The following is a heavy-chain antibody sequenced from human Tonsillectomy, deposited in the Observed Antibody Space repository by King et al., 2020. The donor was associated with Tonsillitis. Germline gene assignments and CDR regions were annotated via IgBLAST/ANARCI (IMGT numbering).Heavy chain of an antibody. V-gene: IGHV3-7*01. CDR3: ARDGNDILTGYSHYYYGMDV. J-gene: IGHJ6*02. D-gene: IGHD3-9*01. Sequence: VQLVESGGGLVQPGGSLRLSCAASGFTFSSYWMSWVRQAPGKGLEWVANIKQDGSEKYYVDSVKGRFTISRDNAKNSLYLQMNSLRAEDTAVYYCARDGNDILTGYSHYYYGMDVWGQGTTVTVSS. CDR1: GFTFSSYW. CDR2: IKQDGSEK.